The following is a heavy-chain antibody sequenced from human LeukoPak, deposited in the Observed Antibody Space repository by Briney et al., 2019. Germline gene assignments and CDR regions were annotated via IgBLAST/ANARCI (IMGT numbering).Heavy chain of an antibody. CDR1: GYTFTSYG. J-gene: IGHJ6*02. CDR2: ISAYNGNT. Sequence: ASVKVSCKASGYTFTSYGISWVRQAPGQGLEWMGWISAYNGNTNYAQKLQGRVTMTTDTSTSTACMELRSLRSDDTAVYYCARGYLGSSWYNPPYYYYGMDVWGQGTTVTVSS. V-gene: IGHV1-18*01. CDR3: ARGYLGSSWYNPPYYYYGMDV. D-gene: IGHD6-13*01.